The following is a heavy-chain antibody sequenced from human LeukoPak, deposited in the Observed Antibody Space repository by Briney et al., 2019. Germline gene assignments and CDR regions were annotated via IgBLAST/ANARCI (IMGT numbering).Heavy chain of an antibody. Sequence: PSETLSLTCTVSGDSISSYYWSWIRQPPGKGLEWIGYIYYSESTNYNPSLKSRVTMSVDTSKNQFSLKLSSVTAADTAVYYCARTYYDFWSGSRYWYFDLWGRGILVTVSS. CDR2: IYYSEST. D-gene: IGHD3-3*01. V-gene: IGHV4-59*01. J-gene: IGHJ2*01. CDR1: GDSISSYY. CDR3: ARTYYDFWSGSRYWYFDL.